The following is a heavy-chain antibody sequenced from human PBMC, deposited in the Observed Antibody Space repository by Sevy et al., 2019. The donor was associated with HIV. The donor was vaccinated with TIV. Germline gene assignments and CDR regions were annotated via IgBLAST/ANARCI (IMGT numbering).Heavy chain of an antibody. CDR2: FDPEDGET. J-gene: IGHJ4*02. CDR3: ATTYYDFWSGYQPGHYFDY. D-gene: IGHD3-3*01. V-gene: IGHV1-24*01. CDR1: GYTLTELS. Sequence: ASLKVSCKVSGYTLTELSMHWVRQAPGKGLEWMGGFDPEDGETIYAQKFQGRVTMTEDTSTDTAYMELSSLRSEDTAVYYCATTYYDFWSGYQPGHYFDYWGQGTLVTVSS.